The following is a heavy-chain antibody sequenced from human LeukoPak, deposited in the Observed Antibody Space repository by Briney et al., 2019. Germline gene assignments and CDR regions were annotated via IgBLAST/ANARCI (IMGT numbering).Heavy chain of an antibody. CDR2: IYHSGST. J-gene: IGHJ4*02. CDR1: GNSISSGYY. Sequence: PSETLSLTCAVSGNSISSGYYWGWIRQPPGKGLEWIGSIYHSGSTYYNPSLKSRVTISVDTSKNQFSLKLSSVTAADTAVYYCAGGSDFWSGYRYYFDYWGQGTLVTVSS. V-gene: IGHV4-38-2*01. CDR3: AGGSDFWSGYRYYFDY. D-gene: IGHD3-3*01.